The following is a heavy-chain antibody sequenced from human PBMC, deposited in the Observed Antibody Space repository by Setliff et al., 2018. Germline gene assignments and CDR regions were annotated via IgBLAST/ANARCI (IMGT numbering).Heavy chain of an antibody. D-gene: IGHD3-3*01. CDR3: ASHPRVTIFGVVAFDY. Sequence: SETLSLTCTVSGGSISSRNYYWGWIRQPPGKGLEWIGSMYSSGSTYYNPSLKSRVTISVDTSQNQFSLKLSSVTAADTAAYYCASHPRVTIFGVVAFDYWGQGILVTVSS. J-gene: IGHJ4*02. CDR2: MYSSGST. V-gene: IGHV4-39*01. CDR1: GGSISSRNYY.